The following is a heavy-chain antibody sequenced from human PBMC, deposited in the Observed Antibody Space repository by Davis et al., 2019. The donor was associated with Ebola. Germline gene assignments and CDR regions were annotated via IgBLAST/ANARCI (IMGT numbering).Heavy chain of an antibody. CDR3: ARGLSILWWENWFDP. Sequence: MPSETLSLTCAVYGGSFSGYYWSWIRQPPGKGLEWIGEINHSGSTNYNPSLKSRVTISVDTSKNQFSLKLSSVTAADTAVYYCARGLSILWWENWFDPWGQGTLVTVSS. CDR1: GGSFSGYY. J-gene: IGHJ5*02. V-gene: IGHV4-34*01. CDR2: INHSGST. D-gene: IGHD2-21*01.